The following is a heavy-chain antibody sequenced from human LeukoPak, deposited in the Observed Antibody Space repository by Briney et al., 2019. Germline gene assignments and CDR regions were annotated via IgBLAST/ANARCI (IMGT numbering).Heavy chain of an antibody. Sequence: PGGSLRLSCAASGFTFDDYAMHRVRQAPGKGLEWVSAISGSGGSTYYADSVKGRFTISRDNSKNTLYLQMNSLRAEDTAVYYCARGGNYDSSGYYRYWGQGTLVTVSS. CDR3: ARGGNYDSSGYYRY. J-gene: IGHJ4*02. V-gene: IGHV3-23*01. CDR2: ISGSGGST. CDR1: GFTFDDYA. D-gene: IGHD3-22*01.